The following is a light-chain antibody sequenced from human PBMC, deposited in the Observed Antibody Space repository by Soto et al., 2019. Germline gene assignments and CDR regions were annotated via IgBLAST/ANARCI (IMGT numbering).Light chain of an antibody. V-gene: IGKV3-15*01. CDR3: QQYHDWPLT. CDR2: GAS. Sequence: EIAMTQSPATLSVSPGERATLSCRASQRISTNLAWYQRKPGQTPRLLIYGASNRATDIPARFSGSGSGTEFTLTISSLQSEDFAVFFCQQYHDWPLTFGGGTKVDI. J-gene: IGKJ4*01. CDR1: QRISTN.